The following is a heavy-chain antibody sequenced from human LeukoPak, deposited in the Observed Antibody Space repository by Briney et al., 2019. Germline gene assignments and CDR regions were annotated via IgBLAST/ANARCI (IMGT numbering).Heavy chain of an antibody. CDR1: GFTLSSYA. CDR3: ARVGPAPLPYYDILTGYSPLDY. D-gene: IGHD3-9*01. Sequence: SGGSLRLSCAASGFTLSSYAMHWVRQAPGKGLEWVAVLSYDGSNKYYADSVKGRFTISRDNSKNTLYLQMNSLRTEDTAVYYCARVGPAPLPYYDILTGYSPLDYWGQGTLVTVSS. V-gene: IGHV3-30-3*01. J-gene: IGHJ4*02. CDR2: LSYDGSNK.